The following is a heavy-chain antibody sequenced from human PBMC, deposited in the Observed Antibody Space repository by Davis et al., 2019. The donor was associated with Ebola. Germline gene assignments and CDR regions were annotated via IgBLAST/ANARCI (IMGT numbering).Heavy chain of an antibody. CDR3: ARDAYYYDSSGYSYYFDY. J-gene: IGHJ4*02. Sequence: PSETLSLTCAASGFTFSSYAMSWVRQAPGKGLEWVSAISGSGGSTYYADSVKGRFTISRDNAKNSLYLQMNSLRAEDTAVYYCARDAYYYDSSGYSYYFDYWGQGTLVTVSS. CDR1: GFTFSSYA. D-gene: IGHD3-22*01. V-gene: IGHV3-23*01. CDR2: ISGSGGST.